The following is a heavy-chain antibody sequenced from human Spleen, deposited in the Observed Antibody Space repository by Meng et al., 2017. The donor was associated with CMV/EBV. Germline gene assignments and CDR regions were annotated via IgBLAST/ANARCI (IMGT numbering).Heavy chain of an antibody. J-gene: IGHJ4*02. CDR3: ARDRLSEPAAIPLDY. Sequence: GESLKISCAASGFTFSSYAMHWVRQAPGKGLEWVAVISYDGSNKYYADSVKGRFTISRDNSKNTLYLQMNSLRAEDTAVYYCARDRLSEPAAIPLDYWGQGTLVTVSS. CDR2: ISYDGSNK. CDR1: GFTFSSYA. D-gene: IGHD2-2*02. V-gene: IGHV3-30*04.